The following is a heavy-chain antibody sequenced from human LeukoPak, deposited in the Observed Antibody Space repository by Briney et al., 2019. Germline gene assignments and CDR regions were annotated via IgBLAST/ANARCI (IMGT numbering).Heavy chain of an antibody. D-gene: IGHD6-6*01. CDR2: ISGSGGST. J-gene: IGHJ4*02. CDR1: GFTFSSYA. Sequence: PGGSLRLSCAASGFTFSSYAISWVRQAPGKGLEWVSAISGSGGSTYYADSVKGRFTISRDNSKNTLYLQMNSLRAEDTAVYYCAKVKEYSSSSAYDYWGQGTLVTVSS. V-gene: IGHV3-23*01. CDR3: AKVKEYSSSSAYDY.